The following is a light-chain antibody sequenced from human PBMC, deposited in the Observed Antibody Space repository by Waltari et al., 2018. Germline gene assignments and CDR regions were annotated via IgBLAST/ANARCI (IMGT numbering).Light chain of an antibody. CDR3: QQYNTYSVT. V-gene: IGKV1-5*03. Sequence: DVQMTQSPSTLSASVGDRVTSPCRASQNISNWLAWYQQKPGKAPKLLSCEASTLESGVPSRFSGSGSGTEFTLTISSLQPDDFATYYCQQYNTYSVTFGQGTKVEIK. CDR1: QNISNW. J-gene: IGKJ1*01. CDR2: EAS.